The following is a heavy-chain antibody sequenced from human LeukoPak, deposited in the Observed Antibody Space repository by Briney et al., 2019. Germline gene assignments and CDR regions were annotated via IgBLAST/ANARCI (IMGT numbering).Heavy chain of an antibody. V-gene: IGHV3-23*01. D-gene: IGHD2-15*01. J-gene: IGHJ4*02. CDR3: ARQLGYCSDGSCYFDY. CDR1: GFTFSNYA. CDR2: ISSSGGST. Sequence: GGSLRLSCAASGFTFSNYAMSWVRQAPGRGLEWVSAISSSGGSTYYADSVKGRFTISRDNSKNTLHLQMNSLRAEDTAIYHCARQLGYCSDGSCYFDYWGQGTLVPVSS.